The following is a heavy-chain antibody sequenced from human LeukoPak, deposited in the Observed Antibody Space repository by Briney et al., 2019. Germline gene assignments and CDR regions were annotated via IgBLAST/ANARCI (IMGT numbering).Heavy chain of an antibody. J-gene: IGHJ4*02. V-gene: IGHV3-74*01. CDR2: RNSGGKIT. CDR3: ARDHHDFWSGYPNY. D-gene: IGHD3-3*01. Sequence: PGGPLTLSCAASGFTLGRYWMHCFRQAPGTGLVWVARRNSGGKITDYADSVRGRFTTSRDNTKNTVYLQMSSIRAEDTGVYYCARDHHDFWSGYPNYWGQGTLVIVSS. CDR1: GFTLGRYW.